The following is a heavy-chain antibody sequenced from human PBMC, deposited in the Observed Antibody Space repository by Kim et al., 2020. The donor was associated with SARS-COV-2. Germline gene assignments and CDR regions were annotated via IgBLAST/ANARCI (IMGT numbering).Heavy chain of an antibody. J-gene: IGHJ5*02. D-gene: IGHD3-10*01. CDR1: GGSITGSY. Sequence: SETLSLTCTVSGGSITGSYWSWVRQPPGKGLEWIGHIYDIGTTEYNPSLKSRAIISDDTSKNQFSLKLTSGIPADTAVYSCARDGYGSGSEGWVDSWCQG. CDR3: ARDGYGSGSEGWVDS. V-gene: IGHV4-59*01. CDR2: IYDIGTT.